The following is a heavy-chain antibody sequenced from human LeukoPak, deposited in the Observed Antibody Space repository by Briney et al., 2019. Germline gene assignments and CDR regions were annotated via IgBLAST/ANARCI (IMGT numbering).Heavy chain of an antibody. CDR2: INHSGST. J-gene: IGHJ4*02. Sequence: SETLSLTCAVYGGSLSGYYWSWIRQPPGKGLEWIGEINHSGSTNYNPSLKSRVTVSVDTSKNQFSLKLTSVTAADTAVYYCARARGTVAIDYWSQGTLVTVSS. D-gene: IGHD5-12*01. V-gene: IGHV4-34*01. CDR3: ARARGTVAIDY. CDR1: GGSLSGYY.